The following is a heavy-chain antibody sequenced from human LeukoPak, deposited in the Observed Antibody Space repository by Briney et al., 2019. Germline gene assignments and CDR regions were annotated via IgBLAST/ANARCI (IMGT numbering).Heavy chain of an antibody. CDR2: INPSGGST. CDR3: ARDSSGDTLFDY. V-gene: IGHV1-46*01. J-gene: IGHJ4*02. D-gene: IGHD6-19*01. CDR1: GYTFTSYY. Sequence: ASVKVSCKASGYTFTSYYMHWVRQAPGQGLEWMGIINPSGGSTSYAQKFQGRVTMTRDTSTSTVYMELSGLKSEDTAVYYRARDSSGDTLFDYWGQGTLVTASS.